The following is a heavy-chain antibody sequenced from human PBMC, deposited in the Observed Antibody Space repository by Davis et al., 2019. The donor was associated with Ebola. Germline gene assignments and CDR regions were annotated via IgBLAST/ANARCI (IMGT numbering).Heavy chain of an antibody. V-gene: IGHV3-23*01. D-gene: IGHD2-2*02. Sequence: GGSLRLSCAASGFTFSSYAMSWVRQAPGKGLEWVSAISGSGGSTYYADSVKGRFTISRDNSKNTLYLQMNSLRAEDTAVYYCAKAHLWDIVVVPAAIQGSGYWGQGTLVTVSS. CDR3: AKAHLWDIVVVPAAIQGSGY. J-gene: IGHJ4*02. CDR2: ISGSGGST. CDR1: GFTFSSYA.